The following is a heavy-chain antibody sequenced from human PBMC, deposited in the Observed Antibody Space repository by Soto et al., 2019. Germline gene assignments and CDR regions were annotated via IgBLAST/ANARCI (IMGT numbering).Heavy chain of an antibody. V-gene: IGHV3-30*04. CDR2: ISFDGKNK. D-gene: IGHD1-26*01. CDR3: ARDRWEQAPPRYYYGMDV. CDR1: GGTFNRHA. Sequence: GGSLRLSCAVSGGTFNRHAISWVRQAPGKGLEWVAVISFDGKNKYYGDSVEGRFTVSRENFNNTVYLQMNSLRGEDTAVYFCARDRWEQAPPRYYYGMDVWGQGTTVTVSS. J-gene: IGHJ6*02.